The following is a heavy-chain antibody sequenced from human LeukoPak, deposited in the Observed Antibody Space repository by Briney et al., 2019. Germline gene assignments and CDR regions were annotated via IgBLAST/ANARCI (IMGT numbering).Heavy chain of an antibody. CDR1: GFTFSSVW. V-gene: IGHV3-15*01. CDR3: TTVHGAGPVNFDY. Sequence: PGGSLRLSCTASGFTFSSVWMTWVRQAPGKGLEWLGRIKSRTDGETTDYAAPVKGRFSISRDDSENTLYLQMNSLKNEDTAVYFCTTVHGAGPVNFDYWGQGSLVTVSS. J-gene: IGHJ4*02. CDR2: IKSRTDGETT. D-gene: IGHD3-16*01.